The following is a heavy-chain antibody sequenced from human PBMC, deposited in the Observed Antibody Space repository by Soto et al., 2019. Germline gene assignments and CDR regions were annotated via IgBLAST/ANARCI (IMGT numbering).Heavy chain of an antibody. CDR1: GFTFSTYD. J-gene: IGHJ4*02. D-gene: IGHD1-26*01. Sequence: QVQLVESGGGVVQPGRSLRLSCAASGFTFSTYDMHWVRQPPGKGLEWVALISYDGSNKYYADSVKGRFTISRDNSKNTLYLQMNSLRAEDTAVYYCARGGGLEGELLDYWGQGTLVTVSS. V-gene: IGHV3-30*03. CDR3: ARGGGLEGELLDY. CDR2: ISYDGSNK.